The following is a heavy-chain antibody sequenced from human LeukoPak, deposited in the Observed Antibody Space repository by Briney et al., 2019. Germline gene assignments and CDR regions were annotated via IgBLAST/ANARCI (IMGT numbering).Heavy chain of an antibody. Sequence: SVKVSCKASGGTFSSYAISWVRQAPGQGLEWMGRIIPIFGTANYAQKFQGRVTITTDESTSTAYMELSSLRSEDTAVYYCAIYDYGSGSYVDYWGQGTLVTVSP. CDR3: AIYDYGSGSYVDY. CDR2: IIPIFGTA. CDR1: GGTFSSYA. D-gene: IGHD3-10*01. J-gene: IGHJ4*02. V-gene: IGHV1-69*05.